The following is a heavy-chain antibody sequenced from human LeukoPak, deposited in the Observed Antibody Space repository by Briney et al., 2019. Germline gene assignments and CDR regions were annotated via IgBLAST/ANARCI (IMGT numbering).Heavy chain of an antibody. CDR1: GFTFSSYA. CDR3: AKDRWYSGYDL. J-gene: IGHJ4*02. V-gene: IGHV3-23*01. Sequence: GGSLRLSCAASGFTFSSYAMSWVRQAPGKGLEWVSAISGSGGSTYYADSVKGRFTTSRDNSKNTPYLQMNSLRAEDTAVYYCAKDRWYSGYDLWGQGTLVTVSS. CDR2: ISGSGGST. D-gene: IGHD5-12*01.